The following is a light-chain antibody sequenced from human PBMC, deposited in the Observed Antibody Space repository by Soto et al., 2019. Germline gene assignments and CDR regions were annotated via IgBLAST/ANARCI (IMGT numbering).Light chain of an antibody. Sequence: QSVLTQPASVSGSPGQSITISCTGTSSGVGGYNYVTWYQQHPGKARKLMIYEASTRPSGVSNRFSGAKSGNTASLTISGLQAEDGADYYCSSYTSSSTLVFGTGTKLTVL. CDR3: SSYTSSSTLV. CDR2: EAS. J-gene: IGLJ1*01. V-gene: IGLV2-14*01. CDR1: SSGVGGYNY.